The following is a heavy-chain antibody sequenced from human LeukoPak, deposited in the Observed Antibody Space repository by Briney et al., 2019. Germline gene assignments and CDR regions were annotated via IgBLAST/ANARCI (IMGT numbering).Heavy chain of an antibody. D-gene: IGHD4-11*01. V-gene: IGHV4-31*02. CDR2: IHYTANT. CDR1: GFTFSSYG. Sequence: LRLSCAASGFTFSSYGMHWVRQRPGKGLEWIGYIHYTANTYYNPSLKSRVTMSVDTSKNQFSLELRSVTAADTAVYYCARDSAASNYDCFDHWGQGALVTVSS. CDR3: ARDSAASNYDCFDH. J-gene: IGHJ5*02.